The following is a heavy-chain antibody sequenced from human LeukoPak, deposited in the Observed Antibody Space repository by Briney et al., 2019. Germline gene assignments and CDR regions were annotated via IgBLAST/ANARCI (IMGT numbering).Heavy chain of an antibody. CDR1: GYTFTGYY. V-gene: IGHV1-2*02. CDR3: AGERTYRDAFDI. Sequence: ASVKVSCKASGYTFTGYYMHWVRQAPGQGLEWMGWINPNSGGTNYAQKFQGRVTMTRDTSISTAYMELSSLRSEDTAVYYCAGERTYRDAFDIWGQGTMVTVSS. J-gene: IGHJ3*02. CDR2: INPNSGGT.